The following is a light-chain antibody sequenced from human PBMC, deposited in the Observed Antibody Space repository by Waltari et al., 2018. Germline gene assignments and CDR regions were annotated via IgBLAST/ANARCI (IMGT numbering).Light chain of an antibody. CDR3: QSYDNSLSGSRV. Sequence: QSVLTQTPSVSGAPGQSVTISCTGSSSNIGAGYDVHWYQQLPGTAPKLPIYGNNNRPSGVPGRFSVSRSDTSASLAITGLQTEDEADYYCQSYDNSLSGSRVFGGGTRVTVL. CDR1: SSNIGAGYD. CDR2: GNN. V-gene: IGLV1-40*01. J-gene: IGLJ3*02.